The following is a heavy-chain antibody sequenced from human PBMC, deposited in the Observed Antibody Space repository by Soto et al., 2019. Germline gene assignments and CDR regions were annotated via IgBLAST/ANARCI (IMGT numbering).Heavy chain of an antibody. Sequence: QVQLQQWGAGLLKPSETLSLTCAVYGGSFSGYYWSWIRQPPGKGLEWIGEINHSGSTNYNPSLKRRVTRSVGPYKDQFSLRLSSVTAEDTAVYYCARRWAGDCSSTSCYGDWFDPWGQGTLVTVSS. CDR1: GGSFSGYY. CDR3: ARRWAGDCSSTSCYGDWFDP. CDR2: INHSGST. D-gene: IGHD2-2*01. V-gene: IGHV4-34*01. J-gene: IGHJ5*02.